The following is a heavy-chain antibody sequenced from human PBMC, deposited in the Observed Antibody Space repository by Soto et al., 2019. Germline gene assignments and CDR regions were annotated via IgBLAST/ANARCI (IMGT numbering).Heavy chain of an antibody. D-gene: IGHD1-20*01. CDR2: ISGYNGNT. Sequence: GASVKVSCKASGGTFSSSGISWVRQAPGQGLEWMGWISGYNGNTNYAQKFQGRVTMTTDTSTNTAYMELRSLRSADSAVYYCLRDPPYNLNDPGPLNPYYYYAMDVWGQGTTVTVSS. CDR3: LRDPPYNLNDPGPLNPYYYYAMDV. CDR1: GGTFSSSG. V-gene: IGHV1-18*01. J-gene: IGHJ6*02.